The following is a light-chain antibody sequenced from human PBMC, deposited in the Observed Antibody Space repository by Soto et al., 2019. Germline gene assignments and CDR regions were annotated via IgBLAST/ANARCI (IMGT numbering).Light chain of an antibody. J-gene: IGKJ5*01. Sequence: EIVLTQSPATLSLSPGERATLSCRASQSVSSYLALYQQKPGQAPRLLIYGASTRATGIPARFSGSGSGTDFTLTISGLEPEDFAVYYCQQYNSWPPITFGQGTRLEI. CDR1: QSVSSY. CDR3: QQYNSWPPIT. V-gene: IGKV3-11*01. CDR2: GAS.